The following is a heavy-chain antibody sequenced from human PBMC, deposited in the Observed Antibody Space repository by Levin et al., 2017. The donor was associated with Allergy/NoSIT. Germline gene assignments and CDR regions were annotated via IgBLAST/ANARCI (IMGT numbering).Heavy chain of an antibody. CDR2: IYYSGST. J-gene: IGHJ4*02. D-gene: IGHD3-9*01. V-gene: IGHV4-30-4*01. CDR1: GGSISSGDYY. CDR3: ARLTYYDILTGAFDY. Sequence: SETLSLTCTVSGGSISSGDYYWSWIRQPPGKGLEWIGYIYYSGSTYYNPSLKSRVTISVDTSKNQFSLKLSSVTAADTAVYYCARLTYYDILTGAFDYWGQGTLVTVSS.